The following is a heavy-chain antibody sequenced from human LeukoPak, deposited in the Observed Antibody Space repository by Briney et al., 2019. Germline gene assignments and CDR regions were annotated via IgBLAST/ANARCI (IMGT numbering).Heavy chain of an antibody. CDR1: GFTFSSYS. CDR3: ARVAEAAAFDY. J-gene: IGHJ4*02. D-gene: IGHD6-13*01. V-gene: IGHV3-21*01. CDR2: ISSSGRYT. Sequence: GGSLRLSCAASGFTFSSYSMNWVRQAPGNGLEWVSSISSSGRYTYYSDSVKGRFTISRDNAKNSLYLQMNSLRAEDTAVYYCARVAEAAAFDYWGQGTLVTVSS.